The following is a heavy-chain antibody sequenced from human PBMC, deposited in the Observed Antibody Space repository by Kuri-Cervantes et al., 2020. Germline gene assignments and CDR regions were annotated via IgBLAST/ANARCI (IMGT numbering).Heavy chain of an antibody. CDR1: GFTFSSYW. Sequence: GESLKISCAASGFTFSSYWMSWVRQAPGKGLEWVSSISSSSSYICYADSVKGRFTISRDNAKNSLYLQMNSLRAEDTAVYYCARGENSGWGQGTLVTVSS. D-gene: IGHD3-10*01. CDR2: ISSSSSYI. J-gene: IGHJ4*02. CDR3: ARGENSG. V-gene: IGHV3-21*04.